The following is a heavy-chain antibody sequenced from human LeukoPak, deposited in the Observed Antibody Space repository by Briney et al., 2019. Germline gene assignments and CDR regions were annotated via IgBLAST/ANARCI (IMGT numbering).Heavy chain of an antibody. J-gene: IGHJ4*02. V-gene: IGHV3-21*01. CDR3: AREGGAVARPLDY. CDR1: GFTFSSYS. Sequence: GGSLRLSCAASGFTFSSYSMNWVRQAPGKGLEWVSSISSSSSYIYYADSVKGRFTISRDNAKNSLYLQMNSLRAEDTAVYYCAREGGAVARPLDYWGQGTLVTVSS. CDR2: ISSSSSYI. D-gene: IGHD6-19*01.